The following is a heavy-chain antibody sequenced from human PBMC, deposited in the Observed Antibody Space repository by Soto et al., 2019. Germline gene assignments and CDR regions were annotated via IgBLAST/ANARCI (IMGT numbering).Heavy chain of an antibody. V-gene: IGHV3-30*18. D-gene: IGHD4-17*01. Sequence: QVQLVESGGGVVQPGRSLRLSCAASGFTFSSYGMHWVRQAPGKGLEWVAVISYDGSNKYYADSVKGRFTISRDNSKNTLYLQMNSLRAEDTAVYYCAKESPMDYGDFSQPGYFDYWGQGTLVTVSS. CDR1: GFTFSSYG. CDR2: ISYDGSNK. J-gene: IGHJ4*02. CDR3: AKESPMDYGDFSQPGYFDY.